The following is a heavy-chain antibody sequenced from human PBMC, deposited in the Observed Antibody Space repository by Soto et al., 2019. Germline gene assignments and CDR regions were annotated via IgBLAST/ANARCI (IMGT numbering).Heavy chain of an antibody. J-gene: IGHJ6*02. CDR3: ASSRHGGYDGYYYYGMDV. V-gene: IGHV3-30-3*01. CDR2: ISYDGSNK. Sequence: PGGSLRLSCAASGFTFSSYAMHWVRQAPGKGLEWVAVISYDGSNKYYADSVKGRFTISRDNSKNTLYLQMNSLRAEDTAVYYCASSRHGGYDGYYYYGMDVWGQGTTVTVSS. CDR1: GFTFSSYA. D-gene: IGHD5-12*01.